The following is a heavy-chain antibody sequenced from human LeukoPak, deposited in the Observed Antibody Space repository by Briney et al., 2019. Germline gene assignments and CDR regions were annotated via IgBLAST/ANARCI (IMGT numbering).Heavy chain of an antibody. V-gene: IGHV3-23*01. J-gene: IGHJ4*02. CDR3: VRTGDTERFDY. D-gene: IGHD3/OR15-3a*01. Sequence: PGGSLRLSCAASGFTFSSYAMSWVRQAPGKGLEWVSLISGSGGGTEYADSVKGRFTVSRDNSKNTLHLQMNSLRAEDTAMYYCVRTGDTERFDYWGQGTLVTVSS. CDR1: GFTFSSYA. CDR2: ISGSGGGT.